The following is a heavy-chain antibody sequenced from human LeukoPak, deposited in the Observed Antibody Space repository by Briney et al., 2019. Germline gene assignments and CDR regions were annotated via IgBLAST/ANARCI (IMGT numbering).Heavy chain of an antibody. Sequence: PGGSLRLSCAASGFTFSDYYMSWIRQAPGKGLEWVSYISSSGSTIYYADSVKGRFTISRDNAKNSLYLQMNSLRAEDTAVYYCAKLYEFWSGFLFDYWGQGTLVTVSS. CDR1: GFTFSDYY. J-gene: IGHJ4*02. D-gene: IGHD3-3*01. CDR2: ISSSGSTI. CDR3: AKLYEFWSGFLFDY. V-gene: IGHV3-11*01.